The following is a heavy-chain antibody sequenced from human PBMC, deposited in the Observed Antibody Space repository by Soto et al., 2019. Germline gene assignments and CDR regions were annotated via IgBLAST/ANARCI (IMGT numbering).Heavy chain of an antibody. J-gene: IGHJ4*02. D-gene: IGHD1-7*01. V-gene: IGHV3-30*03. CDR3: KLELDY. CDR1: GFTFSSYG. Sequence: GGSLRLSCAASGFTFSSYGMHWVRQAPGKGLEWVAAISYDGSNKYYADYVKGRFTISRDNSKNTLYLQMNSLRAEDTAVYYCKLELDYWGQGTLVTVSS. CDR2: ISYDGSNK.